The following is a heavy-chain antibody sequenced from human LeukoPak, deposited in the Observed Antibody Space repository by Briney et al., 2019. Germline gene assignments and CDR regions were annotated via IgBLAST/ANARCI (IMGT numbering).Heavy chain of an antibody. V-gene: IGHV3-64*01. CDR2: ISSNGDST. Sequence: GGSLRLSCAASEFSVGSNYMTWVRQAPGKGLEYVSVISSNGDSTYYANSVKGRFTISRDNSKNTLYLQMGSLRAEDMAVYYYARDPGAGYNYGHNYYYMDVWGKGTTVTVSS. CDR3: ARDPGAGYNYGHNYYYMDV. CDR1: EFSVGSNY. D-gene: IGHD5-18*01. J-gene: IGHJ6*03.